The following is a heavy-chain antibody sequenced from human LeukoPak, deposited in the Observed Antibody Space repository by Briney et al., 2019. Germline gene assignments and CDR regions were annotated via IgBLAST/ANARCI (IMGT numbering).Heavy chain of an antibody. CDR2: IYYSGST. V-gene: IGHV4-59*01. Sequence: SETLSLTCTVSGGSISSYYWSWIRQPPGKGLEWIGYIYYSGSTNYNPSLKSRVTISVDTSRNQFSLKMTSVTAADTAVYYCARGAGWYAYWGQGTLVTVSS. CDR1: GGSISSYY. CDR3: ARGAGWYAY. D-gene: IGHD6-19*01. J-gene: IGHJ4*02.